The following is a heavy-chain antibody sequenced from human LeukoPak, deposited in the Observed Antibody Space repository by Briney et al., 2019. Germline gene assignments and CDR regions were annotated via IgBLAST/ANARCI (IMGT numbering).Heavy chain of an antibody. V-gene: IGHV3-30*03. CDR3: AREWGGDYDAFDI. CDR1: GFTLSSYD. D-gene: IGHD4-17*01. J-gene: IGHJ3*02. Sequence: GGSLRLSCAASGFTLSSYDMHWVRQAPGKGLEWVAVISYDGSNKYYADSVKGRFTISRDNSKNTLFLQMNSLRAEDTAVYYCAREWGGDYDAFDIWGQGTMVTVSS. CDR2: ISYDGSNK.